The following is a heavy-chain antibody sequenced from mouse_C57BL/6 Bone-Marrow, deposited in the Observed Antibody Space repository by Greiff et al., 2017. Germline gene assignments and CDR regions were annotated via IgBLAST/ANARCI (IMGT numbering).Heavy chain of an antibody. Sequence: VQLQPSGAELARPGASVKLSCKASGYTFTSYGISWVKQRTGQGLEWIGEIYPRSGNTYYNEKFKGKATLTADKSSSTAYMELRSLTSEDSAVYFCARWIYYGNWVFDYWGQGTTLTVSS. CDR1: GYTFTSYG. J-gene: IGHJ2*01. V-gene: IGHV1-81*01. CDR3: ARWIYYGNWVFDY. D-gene: IGHD2-1*01. CDR2: IYPRSGNT.